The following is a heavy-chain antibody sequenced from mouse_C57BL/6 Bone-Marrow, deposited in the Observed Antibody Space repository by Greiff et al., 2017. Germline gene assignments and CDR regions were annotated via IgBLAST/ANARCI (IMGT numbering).Heavy chain of an antibody. J-gene: IGHJ1*03. Sequence: EVKLQESGPGLVKPSQSLSLTCSVTGYSITSGYYWNWIRQFPGNKLEWMGYISYDGSNNYNPSLKNRISITRDTSKNQFFLKLNSVTTEDTATXYCARGAYYGSSYVPLYWYFDVWGTGTTVTVSS. CDR3: ARGAYYGSSYVPLYWYFDV. CDR1: GYSITSGYY. V-gene: IGHV3-6*01. CDR2: ISYDGSN. D-gene: IGHD1-1*01.